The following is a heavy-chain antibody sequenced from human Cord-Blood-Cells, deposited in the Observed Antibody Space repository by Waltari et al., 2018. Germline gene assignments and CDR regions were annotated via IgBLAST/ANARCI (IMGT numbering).Heavy chain of an antibody. V-gene: IGHV3-30*18. CDR2: ISYDGSNK. CDR3: AKVASCSSTSCYYYYYYGMDV. D-gene: IGHD2-2*01. Sequence: GFTFSSYGMHWVRQAPGKGLEWVAVISYDGSNKYYADSVKGRFTISRDNSKNTLYLQRNSLRAEDTAVYYCAKVASCSSTSCYYYYYYGMDVWGQGTTVTVSS. J-gene: IGHJ6*02. CDR1: GFTFSSYG.